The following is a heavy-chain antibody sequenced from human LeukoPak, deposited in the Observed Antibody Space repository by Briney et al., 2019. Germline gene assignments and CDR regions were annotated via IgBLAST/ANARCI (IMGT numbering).Heavy chain of an antibody. CDR1: GYTFTSYD. D-gene: IGHD5-18*01. CDR3: ARGLIQLWLGRSYYYMDV. CDR2: MNPNSGST. Sequence: ASVKVSCKASGYTFTSYDINWVRQATGQGLEWMGWMNPNSGSTGYAQKFQGRVTMTRNTSISTAYMELSSLRSEDTAVYYCARGLIQLWLGRSYYYMDVWGKGTTVTVSS. V-gene: IGHV1-8*01. J-gene: IGHJ6*03.